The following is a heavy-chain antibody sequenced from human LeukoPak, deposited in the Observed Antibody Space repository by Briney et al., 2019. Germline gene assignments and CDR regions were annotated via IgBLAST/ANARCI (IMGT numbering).Heavy chain of an antibody. J-gene: IGHJ6*03. D-gene: IGHD5-12*01. CDR3: ARDRVDVVATIYYNMDV. V-gene: IGHV3-21*01. CDR2: ISSSSSYI. CDR1: GFTFSSYN. Sequence: PGGSLRLSCAASGFTFSSYNMNWVRQAPGKGLEWVASISSSSSYIYYADSMKGRFTISRDNAKNSLYLQMNSLRAEDTAVYYCARDRVDVVATIYYNMDVWGKGTTVTISS.